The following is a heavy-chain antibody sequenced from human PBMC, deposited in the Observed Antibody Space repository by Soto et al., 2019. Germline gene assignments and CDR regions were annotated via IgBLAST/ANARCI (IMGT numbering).Heavy chain of an antibody. J-gene: IGHJ4*02. CDR2: IKSKTDGGTT. V-gene: IGHV3-15*07. Sequence: GGSLRLSCAASGFTFSNAWMNWVRQAPGKGLEWVGRIKSKTDGGTTDYAAPVKGRFTISRDDSKNTLYLQMNSLKTEDTAVYYCTSSIYVLRYFDWLFGFDYWGQGTLVTVSS. CDR1: GFTFSNAW. D-gene: IGHD3-9*01. CDR3: TSSIYVLRYFDWLFGFDY.